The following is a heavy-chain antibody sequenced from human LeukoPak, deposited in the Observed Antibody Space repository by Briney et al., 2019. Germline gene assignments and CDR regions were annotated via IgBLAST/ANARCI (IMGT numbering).Heavy chain of an antibody. J-gene: IGHJ4*02. Sequence: ASVKVSCKASGYIFTGYYMHWVRQAPGLGPEWMGWINPNSGGTNYAQKFQGRVTMTRDTSISTAYMELSRLRSDDTAAYYCARDLTGTTWFARWGQGTLVTVSS. D-gene: IGHD1-20*01. V-gene: IGHV1-2*02. CDR2: INPNSGGT. CDR3: ARDLTGTTWFAR. CDR1: GYIFTGYY.